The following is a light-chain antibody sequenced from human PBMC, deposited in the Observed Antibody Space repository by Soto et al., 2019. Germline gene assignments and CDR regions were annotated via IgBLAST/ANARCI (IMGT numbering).Light chain of an antibody. J-gene: IGKJ1*01. CDR2: GAS. CDR1: QSVSSSY. V-gene: IGKV3D-7*01. CDR3: QQDYNLPPWT. Sequence: PRERVTLSCRASQSVSSSYLTWYQQKPGQAPRLLIYGASTRATGIPARFSGSGSGTDFTLTISSLQPEDFAVYYCQQDYNLPPWTFGQGTKVDIK.